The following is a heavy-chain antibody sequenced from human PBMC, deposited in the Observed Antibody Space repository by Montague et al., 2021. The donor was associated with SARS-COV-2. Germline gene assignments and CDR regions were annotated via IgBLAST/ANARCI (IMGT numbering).Heavy chain of an antibody. J-gene: IGHJ4*02. CDR2: IFLNGEQ. Sequence: PALVKPTQTLTLTCTVSGFSLNNRLGVTWIRQPPGKALEWLAHIFLNGEQSVTTSLKTRVTVSRDTSKNQVVLSMTNVDPDDTATYYCARIRSDPPLLYLGVWDYYFDFWGQGILVSVSS. V-gene: IGHV2-26*01. D-gene: IGHD3-16*02. CDR1: GFSLNNRLG. CDR3: ARIRSDPPLLYLGVWDYYFDF.